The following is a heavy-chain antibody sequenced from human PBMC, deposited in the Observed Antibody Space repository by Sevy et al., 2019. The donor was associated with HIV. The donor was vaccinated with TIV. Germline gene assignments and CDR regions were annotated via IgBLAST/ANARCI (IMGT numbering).Heavy chain of an antibody. V-gene: IGHV3-30*18. CDR2: ISYDGSNK. D-gene: IGHD4-17*01. CDR3: AKGDYGDYGGVDY. Sequence: GSLRLSCAASGFTFSSYGMHWVRQAPGKGLEWVAVISYDGSNKYYADSVKGRFTISRDNSKNTLYLQMNSLRAEDTAVYYCAKGDYGDYGGVDYWGQGTLVTVSS. CDR1: GFTFSSYG. J-gene: IGHJ4*02.